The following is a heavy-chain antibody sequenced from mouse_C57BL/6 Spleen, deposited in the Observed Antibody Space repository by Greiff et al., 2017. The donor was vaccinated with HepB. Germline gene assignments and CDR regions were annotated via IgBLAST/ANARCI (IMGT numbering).Heavy chain of an antibody. V-gene: IGHV2-2*01. CDR1: GFSFTSYG. J-gene: IGHJ3*01. CDR3: ARNYGYDEAWFAY. CDR2: IWSGGST. D-gene: IGHD2-2*01. Sequence: VQLQQSGPGLVQPSQSLSITCTVSGFSFTSYGVHWVRQSPGKGLEWLGVIWSGGSTDYNAAFISRLSISKDNSKSQVFFKMNSLQADDTAIYYCARNYGYDEAWFAYWGQGTLVTVSA.